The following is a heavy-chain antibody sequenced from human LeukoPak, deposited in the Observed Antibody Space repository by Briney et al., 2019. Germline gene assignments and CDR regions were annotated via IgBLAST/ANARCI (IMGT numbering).Heavy chain of an antibody. CDR2: ISAYNGNT. CDR1: GYTFTSYG. Sequence: ASVTVSCKASGYTFTSYGISWVRQAPGQGLEWMGWISAYNGNTNYAQKLQGRVTMTTDTSTSTAYMELRSLRSDDTAVYYCARDAMGSSWYRTANYFDYWGQGTLVTVSS. V-gene: IGHV1-18*01. J-gene: IGHJ4*02. CDR3: ARDAMGSSWYRTANYFDY. D-gene: IGHD6-13*01.